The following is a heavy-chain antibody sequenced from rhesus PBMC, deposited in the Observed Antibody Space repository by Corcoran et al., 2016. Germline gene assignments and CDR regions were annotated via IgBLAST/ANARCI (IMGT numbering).Heavy chain of an antibody. CDR2: ISGNSGST. J-gene: IGHJ2*01. CDR3: ARSIYDGGYRYFDL. CDR1: AGSFRRYW. Sequence: QVQLQESGPGLVKPSETLSLTCAVSAGSFRRYWWSWIRQPPGRGLEWIGEISGNSGSTNYNPSLRSRVTISKDASKTQFSLKLRSVTAPDTAVYYCARSIYDGGYRYFDLWGPGTLITISS. D-gene: IGHD3-28*01. V-gene: IGHV4-80*01.